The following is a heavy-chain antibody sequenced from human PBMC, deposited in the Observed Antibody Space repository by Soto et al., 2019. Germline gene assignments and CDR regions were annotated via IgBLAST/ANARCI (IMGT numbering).Heavy chain of an antibody. V-gene: IGHV1-69*06. Sequence: VASVKVSCKASGGTFSSYAISWVRQAPGQGLEWMGGIIPIFGTANYAQKFQGRVTITADKSTSTAYMELSSLRSEDTAVYYCARDHGSSYYYGMDVWGQGTTVTVS. J-gene: IGHJ6*02. D-gene: IGHD6-6*01. CDR2: IIPIFGTA. CDR1: GGTFSSYA. CDR3: ARDHGSSYYYGMDV.